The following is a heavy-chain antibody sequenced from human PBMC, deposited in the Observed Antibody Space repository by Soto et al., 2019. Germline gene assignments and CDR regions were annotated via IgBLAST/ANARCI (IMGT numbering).Heavy chain of an antibody. CDR3: ARSLYSSSWYHSGNSYYYYGMDV. Sequence: QVQLVQSGAEVKKPGSSVKVSCKASGGTFGIYAITWVRQAPGQGLEWMGGIIAFSDIVNYTQKLQGRVTIPASESTSTAYLDLSSLRSDDTAVYYCARSLYSSSWYHSGNSYYYYGMDVWGQGTTVTVSS. CDR1: GGTFGIYA. D-gene: IGHD6-13*01. CDR2: IIAFSDIV. J-gene: IGHJ6*02. V-gene: IGHV1-69*12.